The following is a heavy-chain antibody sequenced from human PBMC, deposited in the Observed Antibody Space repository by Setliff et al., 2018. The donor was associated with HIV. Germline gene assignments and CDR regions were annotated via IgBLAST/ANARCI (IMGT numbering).Heavy chain of an antibody. D-gene: IGHD6-19*01. V-gene: IGHV1-18*01. J-gene: IGHJ4*02. Sequence: ASVKVSCKASGYSFINYGINWVRQAPGQGLEWMGWISAYNGNTDYARNLQGRLTMTTDTSTSTAFMELRSLRSDDTAVYYCARDPPSSGWYRADYWGQGTLVTVSS. CDR1: GYSFINYG. CDR3: ARDPPSSGWYRADY. CDR2: ISAYNGNT.